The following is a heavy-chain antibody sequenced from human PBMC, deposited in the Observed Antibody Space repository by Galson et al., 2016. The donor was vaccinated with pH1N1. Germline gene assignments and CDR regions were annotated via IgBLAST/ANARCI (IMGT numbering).Heavy chain of an antibody. CDR2: SFYSGIT. D-gene: IGHD3-3*01. CDR3: AREGPYDFWGGYFDS. Sequence: LSLTCNVSGGSVISGHYYWTWFRQFPGKGLEWMGYSFYSGITKYSPSLENRVVISLDTYKNQCPLQLASVGAADTAVYYCAREGPYDFWGGYFDSWGQGILVTVSS. CDR1: GGSVISGHYY. J-gene: IGHJ4*02. V-gene: IGHV4-61*01.